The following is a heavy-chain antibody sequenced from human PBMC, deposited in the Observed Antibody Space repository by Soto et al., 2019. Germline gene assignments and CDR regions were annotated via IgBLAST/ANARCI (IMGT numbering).Heavy chain of an antibody. CDR3: SSTPYSSGPRDYYYYYGMDV. CDR2: INYSGST. D-gene: IGHD6-19*01. CDR1: GGSISSSSYY. Sequence: SETLSLTCTVSGGSISSSSYYWGWIRQPPGKGLEWIGSINYSGSTYYNTSLKSRVTISVDTSKNQFSLKLSSVTAADTAVYYCSSTPYSSGPRDYYYYYGMDVWGQGTTVTVSS. J-gene: IGHJ6*02. V-gene: IGHV4-39*01.